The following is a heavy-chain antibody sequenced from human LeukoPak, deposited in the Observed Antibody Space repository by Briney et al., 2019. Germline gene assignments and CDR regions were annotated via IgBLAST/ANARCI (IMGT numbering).Heavy chain of an antibody. Sequence: SETLSLTCAVYGGSFSGYYWSWIRQPPGKGLEWIGEINHSGSTYYNPSLKSRVTISVDTSKNQFSLKLSSVTAADTAVYYCARHPYLTTPFDYWGQGTLVTVSS. CDR3: ARHPYLTTPFDY. CDR2: INHSGST. CDR1: GGSFSGYY. V-gene: IGHV4-34*01. D-gene: IGHD4-11*01. J-gene: IGHJ4*02.